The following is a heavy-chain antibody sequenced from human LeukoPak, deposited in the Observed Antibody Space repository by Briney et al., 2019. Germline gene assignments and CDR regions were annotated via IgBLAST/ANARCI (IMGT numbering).Heavy chain of an antibody. CDR2: ISGRGASK. CDR1: GLTFNNYA. J-gene: IGHJ5*02. Sequence: GGSLRLSCAVSGLTFNNYAMSWVRQAPGKGLEWVSGISGRGASKYYADSVKGRFTTSRDNSKNTLYLQMNSLRAEDTAVYYCARGRPTTSIAAAGVNWFDPWGQGTLVTVSS. V-gene: IGHV3-23*01. D-gene: IGHD6-13*01. CDR3: ARGRPTTSIAAAGVNWFDP.